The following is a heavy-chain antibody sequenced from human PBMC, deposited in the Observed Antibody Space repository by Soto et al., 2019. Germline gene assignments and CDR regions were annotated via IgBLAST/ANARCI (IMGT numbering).Heavy chain of an antibody. V-gene: IGHV4-4*07. Sequence: SETLSLTCTVSGGSINTFYWSWVRQPAGKGPEWIGRIFSSGSTSFNPSLESRVAMSVDTSKNHFSLNLSSVTAADMAAYYCAREGSXSAYNFAHGIQLWSFDFWGQGALVTVSS. D-gene: IGHD5-12*01. J-gene: IGHJ4*02. CDR1: GGSINTFY. CDR3: AREGSXSAYNFAHGIQLWSFDF. CDR2: IFSSGST.